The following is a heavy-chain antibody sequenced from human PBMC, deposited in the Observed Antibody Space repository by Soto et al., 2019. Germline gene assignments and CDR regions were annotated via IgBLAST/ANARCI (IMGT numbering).Heavy chain of an antibody. D-gene: IGHD3-3*01. CDR1: GYTFTSYG. CDR2: ISAYNGNT. J-gene: IGHJ6*02. Sequence: ASVKVSCKASGYTFTSYGISWVRQAPGQGLEWMGWISAYNGNTNYAQKLQGRVTMTTDTSTSTAYMELSSLRSEDTAVYYCARSVQYDFWSGYPYYYYGMDVWGQGTTVTVSS. V-gene: IGHV1-18*01. CDR3: ARSVQYDFWSGYPYYYYGMDV.